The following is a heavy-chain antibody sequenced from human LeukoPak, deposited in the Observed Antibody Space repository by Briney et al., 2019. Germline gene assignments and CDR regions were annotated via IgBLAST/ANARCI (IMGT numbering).Heavy chain of an antibody. CDR2: INHSGST. J-gene: IGHJ5*02. Sequence: PSEALSLTCAVYGGSFSGYYWSWIRQPPGKGLEWIGEINHSGSTNYNPSLKSRVTISVDTSKNQFSLKLSSVTAADTAVYYCARGSNTVFGVVIRKSNWFDPWGQGTLVTVSS. CDR3: ARGSNTVFGVVIRKSNWFDP. CDR1: GGSFSGYY. V-gene: IGHV4-34*01. D-gene: IGHD3-3*01.